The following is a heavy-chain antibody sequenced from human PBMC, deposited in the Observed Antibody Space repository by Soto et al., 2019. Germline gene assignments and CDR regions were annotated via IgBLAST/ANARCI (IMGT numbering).Heavy chain of an antibody. V-gene: IGHV1-2*02. CDR3: ARDQVGTEGQPYYYGMDV. D-gene: IGHD2-8*02. CDR1: GYTFTGYY. J-gene: IGHJ6*02. Sequence: ASVKVSCKASGYTFTGYYMHWVRQAPGQGREWMGWINPNSGGTNYAQKFQGRVTMTRDTSISTAYMELSRLRSDDTAVYYCARDQVGTEGQPYYYGMDVWGQGXTVTVYS. CDR2: INPNSGGT.